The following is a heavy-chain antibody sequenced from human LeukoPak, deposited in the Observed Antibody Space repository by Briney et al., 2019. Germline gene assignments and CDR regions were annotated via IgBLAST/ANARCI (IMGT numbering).Heavy chain of an antibody. CDR3: VRGFTYYYGSGSYVDY. D-gene: IGHD3-10*01. J-gene: IGHJ4*02. V-gene: IGHV3-64D*06. Sequence: AGGSLRLSCSASGFTFSGYAMYWVRQAPGKGLEYVSAISSNGGSTYYADSVKGRFTISRDNSKNTLYLQMSSLRAEDTAVYYCVRGFTYYYGSGSYVDYWGQGTLVTVSS. CDR2: ISSNGGST. CDR1: GFTFSGYA.